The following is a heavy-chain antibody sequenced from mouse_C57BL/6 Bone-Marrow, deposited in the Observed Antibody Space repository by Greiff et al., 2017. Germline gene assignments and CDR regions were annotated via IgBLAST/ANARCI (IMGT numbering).Heavy chain of an antibody. Sequence: QVQLTESGAELVKPGASVKISCKASGYAFSSYWMNWVKQRPGKGLEWIGQIYPGDGDTNYNGKFKGKATLTADKSSSTAYMQLSSLTSEDSAVYFCARGGGWLLRAMDYWGQGTSVTVSS. CDR3: ARGGGWLLRAMDY. J-gene: IGHJ4*01. D-gene: IGHD2-3*01. CDR1: GYAFSSYW. CDR2: IYPGDGDT. V-gene: IGHV1-80*01.